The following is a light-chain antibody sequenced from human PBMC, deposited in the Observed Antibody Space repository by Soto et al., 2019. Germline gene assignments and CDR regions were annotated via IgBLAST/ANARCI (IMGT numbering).Light chain of an antibody. CDR1: QSVTTW. CDR2: SPS. Sequence: DIQMTQSPSFVSASVGDRVTITCRASQSVTTWLAWYQQRPGKAPRLLIHSPSSLRSGVPSRFRGSGSGAAFSLTSGSLHPEDEATSFYQQASYFPCTFDPGTIVAIK. V-gene: IGKV1-12*01. J-gene: IGKJ3*01. CDR3: QQASYFPCT.